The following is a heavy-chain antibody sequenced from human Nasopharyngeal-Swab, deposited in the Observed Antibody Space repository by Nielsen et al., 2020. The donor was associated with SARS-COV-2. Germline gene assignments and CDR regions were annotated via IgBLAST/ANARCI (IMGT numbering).Heavy chain of an antibody. Sequence: GESLKISCAASGFTFSGYGMHWVRQAPGKGLEWVAVIWYDGSNKYYADSVKGRFTISRDNSKNTLYLQMNSLRAEDTAVYYCARELVRGVITDYYYGMDVWGQGTTVTVSS. D-gene: IGHD3-10*01. CDR3: ARELVRGVITDYYYGMDV. J-gene: IGHJ6*02. V-gene: IGHV3-33*01. CDR1: GFTFSGYG. CDR2: IWYDGSNK.